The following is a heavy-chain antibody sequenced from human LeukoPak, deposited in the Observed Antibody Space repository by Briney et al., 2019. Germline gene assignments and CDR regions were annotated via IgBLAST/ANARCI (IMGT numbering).Heavy chain of an antibody. J-gene: IGHJ6*03. CDR1: GGTFSSYA. V-gene: IGHV1-69*05. CDR2: IIPIFGTA. CDR3: ARGQLAQTYYYYYMDV. Sequence: SVKVSCKASGGTFSSYAISWVRQAPGQGLEWMGGIIPIFGTANYAQKFQGRVTITTDESTSTAYMELSSLRSEDTAVYYCARGQLAQTYYYYYMDVWGKGTTVTVSS. D-gene: IGHD1-1*01.